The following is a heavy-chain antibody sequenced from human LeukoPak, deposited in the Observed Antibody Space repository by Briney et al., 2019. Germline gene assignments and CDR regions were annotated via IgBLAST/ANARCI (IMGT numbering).Heavy chain of an antibody. CDR3: AKEMATMNAFDI. V-gene: IGHV3-66*01. CDR2: FYSGGTT. J-gene: IGHJ3*02. D-gene: IGHD5-24*01. CDR1: GFTVSSNY. Sequence: GGSLRLSCAASGFTVSSNYMSWVRQAPGKGVEWVSVFYSGGTTHYKHSVKHRFIISRHNSKNTLYLQMNSLRAEDTAVYYCAKEMATMNAFDIWGQGTLVTVSS.